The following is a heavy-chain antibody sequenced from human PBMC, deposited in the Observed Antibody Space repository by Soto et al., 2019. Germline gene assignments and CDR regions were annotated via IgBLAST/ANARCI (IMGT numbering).Heavy chain of an antibody. V-gene: IGHV4-30-4*01. J-gene: IGHJ4*02. CDR1: GGSISSGDYY. CDR3: ARVGVAASYYFDY. D-gene: IGHD2-15*01. CDR2: IYYSGST. Sequence: SETLSLTCTVSGGSISSGDYYWSWIRQPPGKGLEWIGYIYYSGSTYYNPSLKSRVTISVDTSKNQFSLKLSSVTAADTAVYYCARVGVAASYYFDYWGQGTLVTVSS.